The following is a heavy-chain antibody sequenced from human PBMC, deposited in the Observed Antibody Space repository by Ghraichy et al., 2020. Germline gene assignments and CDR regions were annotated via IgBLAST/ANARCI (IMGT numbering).Heavy chain of an antibody. D-gene: IGHD1-26*01. CDR2: IYYSGST. CDR3: ARHALLSGSYSVQDFQH. V-gene: IGHV4-39*07. J-gene: IGHJ1*01. CDR1: GGSISSSSYY. Sequence: SETLSLTCTVSGGSISSSSYYWGWIRQPPGKGLGGIGSIYYSGSTYYNPSLKSRVTISVDTSKNQFSLKLSSVTAADTAVYYCARHALLSGSYSVQDFQHWGQGTLVTVSS.